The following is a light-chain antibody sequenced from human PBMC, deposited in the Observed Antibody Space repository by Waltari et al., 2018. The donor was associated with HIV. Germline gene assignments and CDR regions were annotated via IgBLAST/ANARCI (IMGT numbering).Light chain of an antibody. CDR2: ENN. Sequence: QSVLTQPPSASGAPGQRVTISCSGRSSNIGSNPVNWYQQLPGTAPKLLIYENNQRPSGVPDRFSGSKSGTSASLGISGLQSEDEADYYCAAWDDSLNGYVFGTGTKVTVL. CDR1: SSNIGSNP. V-gene: IGLV1-44*01. CDR3: AAWDDSLNGYV. J-gene: IGLJ1*01.